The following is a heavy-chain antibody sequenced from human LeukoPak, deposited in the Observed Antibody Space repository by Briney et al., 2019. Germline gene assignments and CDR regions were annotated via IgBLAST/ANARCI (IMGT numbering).Heavy chain of an antibody. CDR2: IYHSGST. V-gene: IGHV4-30-2*01. CDR3: ARDPGSHFGPFYYFDY. CDR1: GGSISSGGYS. Sequence: SQTLSLACAVSGGSISSGGYSWSWIRQPPGKGLEWIGYIYHSGSTYYNPSLKSRVTISVDTSKNQFSLKLSSVTAADTAVYYCARDPGSHFGPFYYFDYWGQGTLVTVSS. J-gene: IGHJ4*02. D-gene: IGHD3-10*01.